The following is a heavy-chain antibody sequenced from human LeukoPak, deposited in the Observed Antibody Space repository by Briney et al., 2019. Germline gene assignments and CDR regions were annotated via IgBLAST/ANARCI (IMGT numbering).Heavy chain of an antibody. CDR1: GFTFSSHS. CDR3: ARDQVSPWGWFDP. CDR2: ISHSSSYI. J-gene: IGHJ5*02. V-gene: IGHV3-21*01. D-gene: IGHD7-27*01. Sequence: GGSLRLSCAASGFTFSSHSMTWVRQAPGKGLEWVSSISHSSSYIYYADSVKGRFTISRDNAKNSLNLQMNSLRAEDTAVYYCARDQVSPWGWFDPWGQGTLVTVSS.